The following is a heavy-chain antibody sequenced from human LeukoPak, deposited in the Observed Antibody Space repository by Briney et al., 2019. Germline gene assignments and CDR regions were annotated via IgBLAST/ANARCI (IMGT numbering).Heavy chain of an antibody. CDR3: ARGRVQWLADFDY. Sequence: APVKVSCKASGYTFTSYDINWVRQATGQGLEWMGWMNPNSGNTGYAQKFQGRVTMTRNTSISTAYMELSSLRSEDTAVYYCARGRVQWLADFDYWGQGTLVTVSS. CDR2: MNPNSGNT. V-gene: IGHV1-8*01. J-gene: IGHJ4*02. CDR1: GYTFTSYD. D-gene: IGHD6-19*01.